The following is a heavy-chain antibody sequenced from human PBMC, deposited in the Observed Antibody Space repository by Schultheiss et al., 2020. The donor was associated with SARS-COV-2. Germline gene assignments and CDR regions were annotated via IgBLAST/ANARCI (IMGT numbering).Heavy chain of an antibody. CDR3: ARGIATAGNGY. V-gene: IGHV4-39*01. CDR1: GGSISSSSYY. Sequence: SETLSLTCTVSGGSISSSSYYWGWIRQPPGKGLEWIGSIYYSGTTYYNPSLKSRVTISVDTSKNQFSLKLSSVTATDTAVYYCARGIATAGNGYWGQGTLVTVSS. J-gene: IGHJ4*02. D-gene: IGHD6-13*01. CDR2: IYYSGTT.